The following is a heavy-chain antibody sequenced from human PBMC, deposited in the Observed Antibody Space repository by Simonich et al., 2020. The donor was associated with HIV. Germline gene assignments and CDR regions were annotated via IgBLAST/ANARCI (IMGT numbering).Heavy chain of an antibody. CDR1: GYSISSGYY. CDR2: NYHSGST. Sequence: QVQLQESGPGLVKPSETLSLTCAVSGYSISSGYYWGWIRQPPGKGLEWIGSNYHSGSTYYNPSLKSRVTISVDTSKNQFSLKLSSVTAADTAVYYCARVLQFLYAFDIWGQGTMVTVSS. D-gene: IGHD3-3*01. CDR3: ARVLQFLYAFDI. J-gene: IGHJ3*02. V-gene: IGHV4-38-2*01.